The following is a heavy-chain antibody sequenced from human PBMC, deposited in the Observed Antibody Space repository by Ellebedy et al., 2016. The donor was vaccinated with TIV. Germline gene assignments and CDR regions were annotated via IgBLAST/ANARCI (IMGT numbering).Heavy chain of an antibody. Sequence: SETLSLTCTVSGGSISSSSYYWGWIRQPPGKGLEWIGTSYYSGNTYYNPSLKSRVSISVDTSKNQFSLKLSSVTAADTAVYYCARHALVLDIAPYKWFDPWGQGTLVTVSS. CDR1: GGSISSSSYY. CDR2: SYYSGNT. V-gene: IGHV4-39*01. J-gene: IGHJ5*02. D-gene: IGHD2-15*01. CDR3: ARHALVLDIAPYKWFDP.